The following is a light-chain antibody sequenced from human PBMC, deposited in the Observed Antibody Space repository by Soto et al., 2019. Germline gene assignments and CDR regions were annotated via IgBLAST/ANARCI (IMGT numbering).Light chain of an antibody. CDR3: SSYAGSNV. CDR1: SSDVGGYNY. V-gene: IGLV2-8*01. Sequence: QSALTQPPSASESPGQSVTISCTGTSSDVGGYNYVSWYQQHPGKAPKLMIYEVSKRPSGVPDRFSGSKSGNTASLTVSGLQAEDEADYYCSSYAGSNVFGTGTKVTVL. J-gene: IGLJ1*01. CDR2: EVS.